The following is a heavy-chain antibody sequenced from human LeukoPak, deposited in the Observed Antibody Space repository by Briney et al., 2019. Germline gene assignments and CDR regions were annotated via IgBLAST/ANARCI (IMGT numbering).Heavy chain of an antibody. D-gene: IGHD6-19*01. V-gene: IGHV3-23*01. CDR3: AKVRSATEDARWLVPSFDY. J-gene: IGHJ4*02. CDR1: GFTFSSYA. CDR2: ISGSGGST. Sequence: GGSLRLSCAASGFTFSSYAMSWVRQAPGKGLEWVSAISGSGGSTYYADSVKGRFTISRDNSKNTLYPQMNSLRAEDTAVYYCAKVRSATEDARWLVPSFDYWGQGTLVTVSS.